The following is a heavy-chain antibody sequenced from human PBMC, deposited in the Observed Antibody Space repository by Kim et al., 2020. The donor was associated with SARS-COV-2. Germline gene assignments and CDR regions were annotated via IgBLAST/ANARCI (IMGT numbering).Heavy chain of an antibody. V-gene: IGHV3-64*01. CDR1: GFTFSSYA. D-gene: IGHD3-22*01. CDR2: ISSNRGST. J-gene: IGHJ3*02. CDR3: ARGSPYYCDSSGYYRRFGAFDI. Sequence: GGSLRRSCAASGFTFSSYAMHWVRQAPGKGLEYVSAISSNRGSTYYANSVKGRFTISRDNSKNTLYLQMGSLRAEDMAVYYCARGSPYYCDSSGYYRRFGAFDIWGQGTMVTVSS.